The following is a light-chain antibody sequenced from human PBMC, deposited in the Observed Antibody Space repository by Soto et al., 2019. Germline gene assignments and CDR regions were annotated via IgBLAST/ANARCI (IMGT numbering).Light chain of an antibody. CDR2: GAS. CDR3: QQYGSSPPWT. CDR1: QSVSSSY. Sequence: EIVLTQSPGPLSLSPGERATLSCRASQSVSSSYLAWYQQKPGQAPRLLIYGASSRATGIPDRFSGSGSGTDFSLTISRLEPEDFAVYYCQQYGSSPPWTFGHGTKVEIK. V-gene: IGKV3-20*01. J-gene: IGKJ1*01.